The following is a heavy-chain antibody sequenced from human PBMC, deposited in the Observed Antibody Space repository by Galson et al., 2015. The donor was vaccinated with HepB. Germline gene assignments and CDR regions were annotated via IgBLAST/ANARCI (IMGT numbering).Heavy chain of an antibody. CDR2: IAHDGRNE. D-gene: IGHD1-26*01. J-gene: IGHJ5*02. CDR1: GFAFSTYD. Sequence: SLRLSCAVSGFAFSTYDMHWVRQAPGKGLEWVAFIAHDGRNEYYADSVKGRFTISRDNSKNTLYLQMNSLRAEDTAVYYCARVGIVGATVGWFDPWGQGTLVTVSS. CDR3: ARVGIVGATVGWFDP. V-gene: IGHV3-30*03.